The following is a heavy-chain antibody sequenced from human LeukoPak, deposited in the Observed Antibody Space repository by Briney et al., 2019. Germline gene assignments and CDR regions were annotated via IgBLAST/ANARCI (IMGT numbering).Heavy chain of an antibody. V-gene: IGHV1-2*02. CDR1: GYRFHLYY. CDR2: ISPNSGGT. Sequence: ASETVSFKPSGYRFHLYYLHWVRQAPGQGLEWMGWISPNSGGTNYAQKFPGRVTMTRATSISTAYMELSSLRSDDTAVYYCAREPGVTNWFDHWGQGTLVTVSS. CDR3: AREPGVTNWFDH. J-gene: IGHJ5*02. D-gene: IGHD2-21*02.